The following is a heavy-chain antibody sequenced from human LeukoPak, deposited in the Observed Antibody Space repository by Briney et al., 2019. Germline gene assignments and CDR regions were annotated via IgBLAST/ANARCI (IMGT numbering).Heavy chain of an antibody. Sequence: GRPLRLSCAASGFTFSSYGMHWVRQAPGKGLEWVAVISYDGSNKYYADSVKGRFTISRDNAKNSLYLQMNSLRAEDTAVYYCARGYYDYVWGSYRPYYFDYWGQGTLVTVSS. CDR3: ARGYYDYVWGSYRPYYFDY. J-gene: IGHJ4*02. CDR1: GFTFSSYG. D-gene: IGHD3-16*02. CDR2: ISYDGSNK. V-gene: IGHV3-30*03.